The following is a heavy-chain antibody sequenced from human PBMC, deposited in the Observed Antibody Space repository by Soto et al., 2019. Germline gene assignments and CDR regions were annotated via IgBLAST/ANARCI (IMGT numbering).Heavy chain of an antibody. V-gene: IGHV3-53*01. CDR3: ARELSGSWYNWFDP. J-gene: IGHJ5*02. CDR1: GFSVSSNS. Sequence: GGSLRLSCAASGFSVSSNSTSWVRQAPGKGLEWVSVIHSDVTTYYADSVKGRFIISRDNSKDTLYLQMNRLRAEDTAVYYCARELSGSWYNWFDPWGQGTLVTVSS. D-gene: IGHD5-12*01. CDR2: IHSDVTT.